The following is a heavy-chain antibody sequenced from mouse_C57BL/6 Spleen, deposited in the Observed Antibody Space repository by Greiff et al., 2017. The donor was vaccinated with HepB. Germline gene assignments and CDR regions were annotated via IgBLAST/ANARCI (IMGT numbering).Heavy chain of an antibody. CDR3: ARGWLLRYFDY. J-gene: IGHJ2*01. D-gene: IGHD2-3*01. Sequence: QVQLQQSGAELVRPGTSVKVSCKASGYAFTNYLIEWVKQRPGQGLEWIGVINPGSGGTNYNEKFKGKATLTADKSSSTAYMQLSSLTSEDSAVYFCARGWLLRYFDYWGQGTTLTVSS. CDR2: INPGSGGT. CDR1: GYAFTNYL. V-gene: IGHV1-54*01.